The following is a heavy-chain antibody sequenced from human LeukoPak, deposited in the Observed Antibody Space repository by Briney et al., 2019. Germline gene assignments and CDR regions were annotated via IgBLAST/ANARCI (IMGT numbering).Heavy chain of an antibody. D-gene: IGHD1-26*01. CDR2: IYASGST. J-gene: IGHJ5*02. Sequence: SETLSRNCTVSGGSISSYYWSWIRQPAGKGLEWIGRIYASGSTNYNPSLQSRVTMSVDTSKSQFSLKLISVTAADTAVYYCARDPRGIVGANHNWFDPWGQGTLVTVSS. CDR1: GGSISSYY. CDR3: ARDPRGIVGANHNWFDP. V-gene: IGHV4-4*07.